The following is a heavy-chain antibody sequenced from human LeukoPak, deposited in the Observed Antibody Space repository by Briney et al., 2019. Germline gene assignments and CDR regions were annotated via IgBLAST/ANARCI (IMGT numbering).Heavy chain of an antibody. V-gene: IGHV1-69*13. CDR1: GGTFSSYA. Sequence: GASVKVSCKASGGTFSSYAISWVRQAPGQGLEWMGGIIPIFGTANYAQKFQGRVTITADESTSTAYMELNSLRSEDTAVYYCARVVRSSGPPGWFDPWGQGTLVTVSS. J-gene: IGHJ5*02. CDR3: ARVVRSSGPPGWFDP. D-gene: IGHD6-19*01. CDR2: IIPIFGTA.